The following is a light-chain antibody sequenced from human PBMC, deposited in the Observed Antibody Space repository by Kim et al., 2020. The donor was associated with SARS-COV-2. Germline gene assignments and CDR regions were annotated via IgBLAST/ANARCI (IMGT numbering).Light chain of an antibody. CDR1: QSISSW. Sequence: ASVGDRVTITCRASQSISSWLAWYQQKPGKAPKLLIYKTSSLESGVPSRFSGSGSGTEFTLTISSLQPDDFATYYCQQYNSYPLTFGGGTKVDIK. V-gene: IGKV1-5*03. J-gene: IGKJ4*01. CDR3: QQYNSYPLT. CDR2: KTS.